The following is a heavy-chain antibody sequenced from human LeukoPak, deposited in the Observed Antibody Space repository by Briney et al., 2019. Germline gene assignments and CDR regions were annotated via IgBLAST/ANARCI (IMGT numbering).Heavy chain of an antibody. CDR3: ARDPVRRDSY. CDR2: INPDGSQT. Sequence: GGSLRLSCAASGFTFNTYWMHWVRQAPGKGLVWVSHINPDGSQTNYADSVTGRFTISRDNAKNTLYLQMNSLRAENTAVYYCARDPVRRDSYWGQGTLVTVSS. D-gene: IGHD3-10*01. CDR1: GFTFNTYW. J-gene: IGHJ4*02. V-gene: IGHV3-74*01.